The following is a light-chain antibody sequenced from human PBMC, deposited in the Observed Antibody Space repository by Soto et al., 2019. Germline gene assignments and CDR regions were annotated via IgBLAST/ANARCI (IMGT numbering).Light chain of an antibody. CDR1: QSIGTW. J-gene: IGKJ1*01. Sequence: DTQITQSPSPLSASVGDRVTITCRASQSIGTWLAWYQQKPGKAPKLLIYDASSLESGVPSRFSGSGSGTEFTLTISSLQPDDFASYYCQQYNSYPRTFGQGTKVDIK. CDR3: QQYNSYPRT. V-gene: IGKV1-5*01. CDR2: DAS.